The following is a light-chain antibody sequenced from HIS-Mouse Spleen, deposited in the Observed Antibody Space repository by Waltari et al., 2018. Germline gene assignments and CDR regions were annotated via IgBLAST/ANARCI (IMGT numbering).Light chain of an antibody. CDR3: QKYNSAPWT. Sequence: DIQMTNSPSSLSPSLGERFTITCRASQGISNYLAWYQQKPGKVPKLLIYAASTLQSGVPSRFSGSGSGTDFTLTISSLQPEDVATYYCQKYNSAPWTFGQGTKVEIK. CDR1: QGISNY. J-gene: IGKJ1*01. CDR2: AAS. V-gene: IGKV1-27*01.